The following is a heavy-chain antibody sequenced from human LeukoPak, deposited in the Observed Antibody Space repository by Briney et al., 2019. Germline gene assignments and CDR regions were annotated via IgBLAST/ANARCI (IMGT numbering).Heavy chain of an antibody. J-gene: IGHJ6*02. CDR3: ARDPSGRGMDV. CDR1: GFTFSSYD. D-gene: IGHD6-19*01. V-gene: IGHV3-13*01. CDR2: IGIAGDT. Sequence: GGSLRLSCAASGFTFSSYDMQWVRQVIGKGLEWVSAIGIAGDTHYSGSVKGRFTISRENAKNSLYLQMNSLRAGDAAVYYCARDPSGRGMDVWGQGTTVTVSS.